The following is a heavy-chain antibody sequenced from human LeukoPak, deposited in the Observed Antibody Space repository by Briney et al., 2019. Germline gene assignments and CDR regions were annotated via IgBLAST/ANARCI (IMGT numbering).Heavy chain of an antibody. CDR2: ISSSSSYI. CDR1: GFTFSSYG. V-gene: IGHV3-21*01. J-gene: IGHJ4*02. D-gene: IGHD4-17*01. Sequence: PGGSLRLSCAASGFTFSSYGMHWVRQAPGKGPEWVSSISSSSSYIYYADSVKGRFTISRDNAKNSLYLQMNSLRAEDTAVYYCARLTTTVTTPFDYWGQGTLVTVSS. CDR3: ARLTTTVTTPFDY.